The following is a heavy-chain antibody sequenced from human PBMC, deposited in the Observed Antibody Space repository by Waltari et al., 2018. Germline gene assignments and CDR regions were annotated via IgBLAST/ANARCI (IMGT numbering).Heavy chain of an antibody. D-gene: IGHD2-15*01. CDR2: VYYTVTT. CDR1: GGSINTYY. V-gene: IGHV4-59*01. Sequence: QVQLQESGPGLVKPSETLSLTCSVSGGSINTYYWSWLRQPPGKGLEWIAYVYYTVTTSSTPSLRSRRYISVDTSNTRFSLKLIAVTAADTAVYYCARMPAFLYFNGGNCYSPYFDFWGQGTLVTVSS. CDR3: ARMPAFLYFNGGNCYSPYFDF. J-gene: IGHJ4*02.